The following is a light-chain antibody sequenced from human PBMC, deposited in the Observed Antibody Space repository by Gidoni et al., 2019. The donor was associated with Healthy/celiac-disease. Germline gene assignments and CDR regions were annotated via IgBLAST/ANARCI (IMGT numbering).Light chain of an antibody. V-gene: IGKV1-5*01. Sequence: DIQMTQSPSTLSASVGDRVTITCRASQSISSWLAWYQQKPGKAPKLLIYDASSLESGVPPRFSGSGSGTEFTLTISSLQPDDFATYYCQQHNSYSWTFGQGTKVEIK. CDR2: DAS. J-gene: IGKJ1*01. CDR3: QQHNSYSWT. CDR1: QSISSW.